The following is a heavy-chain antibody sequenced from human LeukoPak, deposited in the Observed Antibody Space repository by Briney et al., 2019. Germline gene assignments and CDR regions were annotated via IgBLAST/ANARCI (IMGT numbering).Heavy chain of an antibody. CDR2: IFYSGAT. Sequence: SETLSLTCSVSGGSISNSRYYWGWLRQPPGKGLEWIGSIFYSGATNSNPSLRSRVIISVDTSKNQFSLKLSSVTAADTAVYYCARVSRTGAFDYWGQGTLVTVSS. V-gene: IGHV4-39*07. CDR3: ARVSRTGAFDY. J-gene: IGHJ4*02. D-gene: IGHD3-10*01. CDR1: GGSISNSRYY.